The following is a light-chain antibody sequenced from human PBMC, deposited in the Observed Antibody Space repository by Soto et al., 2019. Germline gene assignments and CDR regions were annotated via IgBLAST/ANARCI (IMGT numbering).Light chain of an antibody. J-gene: IGKJ4*01. CDR2: DAS. V-gene: IGKV3-11*01. Sequence: EIVLTQSPATLSLSTGERATLSCRASQGVGSYLAWYQQKPGQAPRLLIYDASNRATGIPARFSGSGSGTDFTLTISSLEPEDFAVYYCQQRSNWPFTFGGGTKVDVK. CDR3: QQRSNWPFT. CDR1: QGVGSY.